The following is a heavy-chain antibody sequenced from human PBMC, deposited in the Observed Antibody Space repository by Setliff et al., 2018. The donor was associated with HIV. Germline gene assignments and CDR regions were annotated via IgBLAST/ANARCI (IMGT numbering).Heavy chain of an antibody. CDR1: GGSISSSRYY. V-gene: IGHV4-39*07. Sequence: SETLSLTCTVSGGSISSSRYYWGWIRQPPGMGLEWIGSIYYSGSTNYNPSLKSRVTISVDASKNQFSLRLSSVTAADTAVYYCARGFLRSRRRWFDPWGQGTLVTVSS. J-gene: IGHJ5*02. CDR2: IYYSGST. CDR3: ARGFLRSRRRWFDP. D-gene: IGHD4-17*01.